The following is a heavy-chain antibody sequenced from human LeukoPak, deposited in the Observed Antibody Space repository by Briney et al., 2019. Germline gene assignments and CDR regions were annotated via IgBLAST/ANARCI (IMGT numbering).Heavy chain of an antibody. CDR2: ISGSGSST. CDR3: AKRYGYYEGN. J-gene: IGHJ4*01. D-gene: IGHD4-17*01. CDR1: GFTFSSYA. Sequence: PGGSLRLSCAASGFTFSSYAVNWVRQAPGKGLEWVAAISGSGSSTYYADSVKGRFTISRDNSKNTLYLQMNSLRAEDTAVYYCAKRYGYYEGNWGQGTLVTVSS. V-gene: IGHV3-23*01.